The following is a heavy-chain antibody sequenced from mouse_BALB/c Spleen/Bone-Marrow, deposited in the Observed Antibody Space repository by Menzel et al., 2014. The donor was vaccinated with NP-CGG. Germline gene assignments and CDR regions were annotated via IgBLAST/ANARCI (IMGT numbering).Heavy chain of an antibody. CDR3: ARGYYGSSYLFAY. D-gene: IGHD1-1*01. Sequence: QVQLQQSGPELVRPGVSVKISCKGSGYTFTDYAMHWVKQSHAKSLEWIGVISTYSGNTNYNQKFKGKATMTVDKSSSTAYMELAILTSEDSAIYYCARGYYGSSYLFAYWGQGTLVTVSA. CDR2: ISTYSGNT. J-gene: IGHJ3*01. V-gene: IGHV1-67*01. CDR1: GYTFTDYA.